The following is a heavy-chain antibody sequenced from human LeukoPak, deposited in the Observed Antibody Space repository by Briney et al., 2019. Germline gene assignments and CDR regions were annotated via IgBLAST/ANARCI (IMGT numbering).Heavy chain of an antibody. CDR2: ISWNSGSI. Sequence: PGRSLRLSCAASGFTFDDYAMHWVRQAPGKGLEWVSGISWNSGSIGYADSVKGRFTIPRDNAKNSLYLQMNGLRAEDTALYCCARGEDGYQAPFDYWGQGTLVTVSS. D-gene: IGHD5-24*01. CDR3: ARGEDGYQAPFDY. CDR1: GFTFDDYA. J-gene: IGHJ4*02. V-gene: IGHV3-9*01.